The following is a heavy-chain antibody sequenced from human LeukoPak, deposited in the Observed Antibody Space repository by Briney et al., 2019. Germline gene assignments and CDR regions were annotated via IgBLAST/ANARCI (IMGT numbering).Heavy chain of an antibody. J-gene: IGHJ4*02. V-gene: IGHV4-39*07. CDR3: ARDVGIQLLLGDYFDY. CDR1: GDSITRSEYY. Sequence: SETLSLTCVVSGDSITRSEYYWDWIRQPPGKGLEWIGSIYYSGATYYSGSLKSRVTILMDTAKEQFSLRLTSVTAADTAVYYCARDVGIQLLLGDYFDYWGQGILVTVAS. CDR2: IYYSGAT. D-gene: IGHD3-22*01.